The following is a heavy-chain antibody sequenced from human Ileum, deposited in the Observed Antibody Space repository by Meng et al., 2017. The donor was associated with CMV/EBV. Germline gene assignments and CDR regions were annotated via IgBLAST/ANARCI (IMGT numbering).Heavy chain of an antibody. Sequence: LSGAASGFGFGHLWMHWVRQAPGKGLVWVSYINGDGSDTHYADSVKGRFTISRDNAKNTLYLQVNSLTSEDTAMYYCARGGDGGLDYWGQGTLVTVSS. J-gene: IGHJ4*02. V-gene: IGHV3-74*01. D-gene: IGHD3-16*01. CDR2: INGDGSDT. CDR1: GFGFGHLW. CDR3: ARGGDGGLDY.